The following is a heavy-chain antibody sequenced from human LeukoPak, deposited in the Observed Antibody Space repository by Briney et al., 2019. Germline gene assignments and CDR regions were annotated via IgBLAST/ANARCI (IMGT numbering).Heavy chain of an antibody. Sequence: GRSLRLSCAASGFTFSSYAMHWVRQAPGKGLEWVAVISYDGSNKYCADSVKGRFTISRDNSKNTLYLQMNSLRAEDTAVYYCARGWSIAVAAHWGQGTLVTVSS. CDR3: ARGWSIAVAAH. CDR1: GFTFSSYA. CDR2: ISYDGSNK. J-gene: IGHJ4*02. D-gene: IGHD6-19*01. V-gene: IGHV3-30*04.